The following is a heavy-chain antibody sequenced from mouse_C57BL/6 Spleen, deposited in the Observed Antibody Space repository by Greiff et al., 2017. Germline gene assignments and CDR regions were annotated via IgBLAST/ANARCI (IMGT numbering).Heavy chain of an antibody. V-gene: IGHV1-26*01. Sequence: EVQLQQSGPELVKPGASVKISCKASGYTFTDYYMNWVKQSHGKSLEWIGDINPNNGGTSYNQKFKGKATLTVDKSSSTAYMELRSLTSEDSAVYYCASPSNSFAYWGQGTLVTVSA. CDR2: INPNNGGT. J-gene: IGHJ3*01. CDR1: GYTFTDYY. CDR3: ASPSNSFAY. D-gene: IGHD2-5*01.